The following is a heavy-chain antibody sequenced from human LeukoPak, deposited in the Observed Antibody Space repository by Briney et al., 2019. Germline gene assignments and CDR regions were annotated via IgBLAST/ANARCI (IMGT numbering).Heavy chain of an antibody. CDR2: ISDDGSNK. Sequence: GGSLRLSCAASGFTFSSYGMHWVRQARGKGLEWVAVISDDGSNKDYADSVKGRFTISRDNSRNTLYLQMNSLRAEDTAVYYCVKEGQQWLVRITAYFQVWGQGTLVTVSS. CDR1: GFTFSSYG. J-gene: IGHJ1*01. D-gene: IGHD6-19*01. CDR3: VKEGQQWLVRITAYFQV. V-gene: IGHV3-30*18.